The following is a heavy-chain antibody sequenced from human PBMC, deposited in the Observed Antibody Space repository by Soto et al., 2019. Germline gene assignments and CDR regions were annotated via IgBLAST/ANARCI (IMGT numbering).Heavy chain of an antibody. CDR3: AREATTGYLDY. CDR1: GYTFTSYG. D-gene: IGHD4-4*01. Sequence: ASVKVSCKAFGYTFTSYGISWVRQAPGQGLEWMGWMHPSSGGTNFAQELEGRVTMTRDTSLSTAYMELSGLKSDDTAVYYCAREATTGYLDYWGQGTLVTVSS. J-gene: IGHJ4*02. CDR2: MHPSSGGT. V-gene: IGHV1-2*02.